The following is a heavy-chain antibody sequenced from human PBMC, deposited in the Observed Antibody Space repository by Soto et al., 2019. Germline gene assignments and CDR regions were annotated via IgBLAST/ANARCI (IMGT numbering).Heavy chain of an antibody. CDR3: ARRGTYYDILTFYSLYPTSDYGMVF. CDR1: GGSISSYY. J-gene: IGHJ6*02. CDR2: IYYSGST. D-gene: IGHD3-9*01. Sequence: SETLSLTCTVSGGSISSYYWSWIRQPPGKGLEWIGYIYYSGSTNYNPSLKSRVTISVDTSKNQFSLKLSSVTAADTAVYYCARRGTYYDILTFYSLYPTSDYGMVFWGQGTTVTVSS. V-gene: IGHV4-59*12.